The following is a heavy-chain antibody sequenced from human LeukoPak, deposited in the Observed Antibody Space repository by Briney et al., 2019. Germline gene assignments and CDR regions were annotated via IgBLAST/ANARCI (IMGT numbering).Heavy chain of an antibody. CDR1: GFAFSSYS. D-gene: IGHD3-3*01. CDR3: ARPTAGYDFWSGYYYFDY. J-gene: IGHJ4*02. V-gene: IGHV3-48*02. CDR2: ISSSSSTI. Sequence: GGSLRLSCAAYGFAFSSYSMNWVRQAPGKGLEWVSYISSSSSTIYYADSVKGRFTISRDNAKNSLYLQMNSLRDEDTAVYYCARPTAGYDFWSGYYYFDYWGQGTLVTVSS.